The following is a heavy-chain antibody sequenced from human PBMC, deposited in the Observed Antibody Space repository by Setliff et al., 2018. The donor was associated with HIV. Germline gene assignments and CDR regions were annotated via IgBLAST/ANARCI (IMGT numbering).Heavy chain of an antibody. CDR1: GYSFTSNW. CDR2: IHPVDSDT. V-gene: IGHV5-51*01. Sequence: ESLKISCKGSGYSFTSNWIGWVRQMPGKGLEWMGIIHPVDSDTRYSPSFQGQVTISADKSISTAYLQWSTLKASDTAIYYCARHRHTAASTLGAFDIWGQGTVVTVSS. CDR3: ARHRHTAASTLGAFDI. D-gene: IGHD6-13*01. J-gene: IGHJ3*02.